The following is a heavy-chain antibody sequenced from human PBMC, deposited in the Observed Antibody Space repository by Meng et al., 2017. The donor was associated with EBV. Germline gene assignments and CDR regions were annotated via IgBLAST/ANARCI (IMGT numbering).Heavy chain of an antibody. CDR3: TTDEGGSRF. J-gene: IGHJ4*02. Sequence: VQLVYSGGTLVNARGARRLSCAASGLPFTSAWMNWVRQAPGKGLEWVGRIRSQVDGRTADYSAPVKGRFTISRDDSKHTLYLQMNSLKIEDSAVYYCTTDEGGSRFWGQGTLVTVSS. V-gene: IGHV3-15*02. CDR1: GLPFTSAW. D-gene: IGHD1-26*01. CDR2: IRSQVDGRTA.